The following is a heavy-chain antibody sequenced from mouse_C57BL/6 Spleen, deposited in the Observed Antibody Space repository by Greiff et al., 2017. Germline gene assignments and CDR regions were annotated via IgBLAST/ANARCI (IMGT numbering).Heavy chain of an antibody. CDR3: ARLYDYDGPFYAMDY. D-gene: IGHD2-4*01. J-gene: IGHJ4*01. CDR2: INPSNGGT. CDR1: GYTFTSYW. V-gene: IGHV1-53*01. Sequence: QVQLQQPGTELVKPGASVKLSCKASGYTFTSYWMHWVKPRPGQGLEWIGNINPSNGGTNYNEKFKSKATLTVDKSSSTAYMQLRSLTSADSAVDYCARLYDYDGPFYAMDYWGQGTSVTVSS.